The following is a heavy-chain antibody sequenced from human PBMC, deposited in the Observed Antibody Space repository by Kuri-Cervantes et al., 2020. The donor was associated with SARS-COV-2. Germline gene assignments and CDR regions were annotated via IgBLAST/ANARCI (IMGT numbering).Heavy chain of an antibody. CDR1: GISFSYYW. V-gene: IGHV3-49*04. J-gene: IGHJ4*02. D-gene: IGHD7-27*01. Sequence: GGSLRLSCEASGISFSYYWMTWVRQAPGKGLEWVGFIRSKAYGGTTEYAASVKGRFTISRDDSKSIAYLQMNSLKTEDTAVYYCTRDPWGYFDYWGQGTLVTVSS. CDR2: IRSKAYGGTT. CDR3: TRDPWGYFDY.